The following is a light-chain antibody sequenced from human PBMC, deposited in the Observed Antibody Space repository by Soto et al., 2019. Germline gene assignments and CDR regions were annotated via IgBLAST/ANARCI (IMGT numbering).Light chain of an antibody. V-gene: IGLV1-44*01. Sequence: QSVLTQSPSASGTPGQRVTISCSGSSSNIGSNVVNWYQQLPGTAPKLLIYSNNQRPSGVPDRFSGSKSGTSASLAISGLQSEDEADYYCAAWDDSLSGYVAFGGGTKLTVL. J-gene: IGLJ2*01. CDR3: AAWDDSLSGYVA. CDR2: SNN. CDR1: SSNIGSNV.